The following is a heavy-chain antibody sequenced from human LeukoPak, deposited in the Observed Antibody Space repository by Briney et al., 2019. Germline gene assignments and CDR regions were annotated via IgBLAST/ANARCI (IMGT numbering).Heavy chain of an antibody. CDR1: GYTFTGYY. D-gene: IGHD6-13*01. J-gene: IGHJ4*02. Sequence: GASVKVSCKASGYTFTGYYLHWVRQAPGQGLEWMGRIHPNSGDTHYAQKFQGRVTMTRDTSISTAYMELSRLRSDDTAVYYCARGGPLAAAFPVDYWGQGTLVTVSS. CDR3: ARGGPLAAAFPVDY. V-gene: IGHV1-2*06. CDR2: IHPNSGDT.